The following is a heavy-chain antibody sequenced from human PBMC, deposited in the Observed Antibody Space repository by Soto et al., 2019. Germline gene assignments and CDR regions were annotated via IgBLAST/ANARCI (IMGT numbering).Heavy chain of an antibody. CDR1: GGSVSSYY. D-gene: IGHD3-10*01. J-gene: IGHJ4*02. Sequence: SETLSLTCSVSGGSVSSYYWNWFRQPPGKGLEWIGFIYHSGTTNYNPSFKSRVTISVDMSKNQFSLKLTSVTAADTAVYYCARDAGNSYTMDQWGQGTLVTVSS. V-gene: IGHV4-59*02. CDR2: IYHSGTT. CDR3: ARDAGNSYTMDQ.